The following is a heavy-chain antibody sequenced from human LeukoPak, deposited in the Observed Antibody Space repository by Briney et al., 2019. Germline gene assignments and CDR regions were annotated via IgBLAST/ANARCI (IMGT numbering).Heavy chain of an antibody. V-gene: IGHV1-69*01. CDR2: IIPIFGTA. Sequence: GSSVKVSCTASGGTFSSCGLSWVRQAPGHGLEWMGGIIPIFGTANYAQKFQGRVTITADESTSTAYMELSSLRSEDTAVYYCATWPMVRGVISYFDYWGQGTLVTVSS. J-gene: IGHJ4*02. D-gene: IGHD3-10*01. CDR3: ATWPMVRGVISYFDY. CDR1: GGTFSSCG.